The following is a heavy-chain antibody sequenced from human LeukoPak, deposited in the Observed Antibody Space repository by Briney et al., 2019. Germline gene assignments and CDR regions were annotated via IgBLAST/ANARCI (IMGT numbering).Heavy chain of an antibody. D-gene: IGHD2-2*01. CDR1: GLTLSNSA. CDR2: ITGDGTGT. Sequence: PGGSLRLSCVASGLTLSNSAMTWVHQAPGKGLEWVSIITGDGTGTFYADSVKGRFSISRDTSTNTVYLQMNSLGVDDTALYYCATVGGFCPSSNCYAYFDYWGQGSLVTVSS. CDR3: ATVGGFCPSSNCYAYFDY. V-gene: IGHV3-23*01. J-gene: IGHJ4*02.